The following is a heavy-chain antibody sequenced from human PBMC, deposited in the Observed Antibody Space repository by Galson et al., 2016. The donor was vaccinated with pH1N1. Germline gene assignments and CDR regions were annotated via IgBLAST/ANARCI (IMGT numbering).Heavy chain of an antibody. Sequence: SVKVSCKASGDTFTSYAMHWVRQAPGQRLEWMGWINAGNGIPKYSQRFQGRVTITRDTSASTAYMELSSLRSEDTSVYYCASSYYYDGSGYTDWGQGPLVTVSA. D-gene: IGHD3-22*01. CDR3: ASSYYYDGSGYTD. CDR2: INAGNGIP. V-gene: IGHV1-3*01. J-gene: IGHJ4*02. CDR1: GDTFTSYA.